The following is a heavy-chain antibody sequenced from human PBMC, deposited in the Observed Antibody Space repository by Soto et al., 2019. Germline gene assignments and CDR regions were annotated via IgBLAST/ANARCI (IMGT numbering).Heavy chain of an antibody. Sequence: GGSLRLSCAASGFTFSSYAMSWVRQAPGKGLEWVSAISGSGGSTYYADSVKVRFTISRDNSNNTLYLQMNSLRAEDTAVYYCAKGVRDYDILTGYYDPTFLDYWGQGTLVTVSS. D-gene: IGHD3-9*01. V-gene: IGHV3-23*01. J-gene: IGHJ4*02. CDR1: GFTFSSYA. CDR2: ISGSGGST. CDR3: AKGVRDYDILTGYYDPTFLDY.